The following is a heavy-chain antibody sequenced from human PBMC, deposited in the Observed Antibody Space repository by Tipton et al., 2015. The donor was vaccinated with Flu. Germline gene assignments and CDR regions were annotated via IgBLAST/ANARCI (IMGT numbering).Heavy chain of an antibody. D-gene: IGHD5-18*01. CDR1: GGSISGSSYY. CDR3: ARERDTGAYYFDY. V-gene: IGHV4-39*07. J-gene: IGHJ4*02. CDR2: IYYSGST. Sequence: TLSLTCTVSGGSISGSSYYWGWIRQPPGKGLEWIGGIYYSGSTYYNPSLKSRVTISVDTSKNQFSLKLSSVTAADTAVYYCARERDTGAYYFDYWGQGTLVTVSS.